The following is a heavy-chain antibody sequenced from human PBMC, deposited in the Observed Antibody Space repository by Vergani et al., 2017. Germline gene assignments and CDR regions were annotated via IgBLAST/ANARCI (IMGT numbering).Heavy chain of an antibody. D-gene: IGHD3-9*01. V-gene: IGHV4-61*02. CDR3: ARTESFILRYFHWAL. J-gene: IGHJ4*02. CDR2: IYTSGAT. Sequence: QAQLQESGPGLVKPSETLSLTCTVSGGSFSTGGQSWTWLRQSAGKGLEWIGRIYTSGATNYNPSLRSRAIMSVDASKKQFSLKLTSVTAADTAIYFCARTESFILRYFHWALWGQGTLVTVSS. CDR1: GGSFSTGGQS.